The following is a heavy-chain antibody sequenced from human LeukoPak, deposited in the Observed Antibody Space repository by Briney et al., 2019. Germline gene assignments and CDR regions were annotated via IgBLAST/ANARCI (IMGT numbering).Heavy chain of an antibody. D-gene: IGHD6-13*01. V-gene: IGHV4-39*07. CDR2: IYYSGST. J-gene: IGHJ4*02. CDR3: AREGQQLDADY. CDR1: GGSISSYY. Sequence: SETLSLTCTVSGGSISSYYWSWIRQPPGKGLEWIGSIYYSGSTYYNPSLKSRVTISVGTPKNQFSLKLSSVTAADTAVYYCAREGQQLDADYWGQGTLVTVSS.